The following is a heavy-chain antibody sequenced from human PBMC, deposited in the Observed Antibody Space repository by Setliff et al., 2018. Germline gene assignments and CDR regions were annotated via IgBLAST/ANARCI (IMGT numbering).Heavy chain of an antibody. CDR1: GYTFTYFG. J-gene: IGHJ6*02. CDR3: AKEPAVSLTEAVRRTYYDYAMDA. D-gene: IGHD3-9*01. V-gene: IGHV1-18*01. CDR2: ISPYNGQT. Sequence: ASVKVSCKASGYTFTYFGLSWVRQAPGQGLGWMGWISPYNGQTTYAQRFQGRITMTTDTSTDTAYMELRNLRSDDTAIYFCAKEPAVSLTEAVRRTYYDYAMDAWGQGTTVTVS.